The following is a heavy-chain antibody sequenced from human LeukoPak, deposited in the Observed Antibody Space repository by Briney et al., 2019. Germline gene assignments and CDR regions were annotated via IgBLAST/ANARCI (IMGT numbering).Heavy chain of an antibody. CDR3: ARGPSEDAFDI. V-gene: IGHV3-53*01. Sequence: GGSLRLSWAASGFTVSSNYMSWVRQAPGKGLEWVSVIYSGGSTYYADSVKGRFTISRDNSKNTLYLQMNSLRAEDTAVYYCARGPSEDAFDIWGQGTMVTVSS. CDR1: GFTVSSNY. CDR2: IYSGGST. J-gene: IGHJ3*02.